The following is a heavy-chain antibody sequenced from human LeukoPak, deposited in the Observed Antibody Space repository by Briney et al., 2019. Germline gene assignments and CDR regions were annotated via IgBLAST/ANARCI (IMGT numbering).Heavy chain of an antibody. CDR3: ARVWRWRYYFDY. CDR2: INSDGSST. V-gene: IGHV3-74*01. D-gene: IGHD5-24*01. J-gene: IGHJ4*02. Sequence: GGSLRLSCAASGFTFSSYWMHWVRHAPGKGLVWVSRINSDGSSTSYADSVKGRFTISRDNAKNTLYLQMNSLRAEDTAVYYCARVWRWRYYFDYWGQGTLVTVSS. CDR1: GFTFSSYW.